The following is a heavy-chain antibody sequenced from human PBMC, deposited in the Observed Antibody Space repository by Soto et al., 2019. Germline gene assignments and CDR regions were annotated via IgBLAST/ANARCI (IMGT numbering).Heavy chain of an antibody. CDR2: INPTSEYT. V-gene: IGHV1-8*01. J-gene: IGHJ4*02. Sequence: QAQLVQSGAEVKKPGASVKVSCKASGYTFTSYDINWVRQAPGQGLEWVGWINPTSEYTAHAQKFQGRVTLTREISTATAYMELSSLTSEDTAVYFCARQVHPGYSSVWGPGTQVTVSS. D-gene: IGHD2-15*01. CDR3: ARQVHPGYSSV. CDR1: GYTFTSYD.